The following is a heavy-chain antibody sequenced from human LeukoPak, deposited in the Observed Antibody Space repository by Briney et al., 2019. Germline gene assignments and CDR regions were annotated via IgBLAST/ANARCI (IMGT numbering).Heavy chain of an antibody. CDR2: IIPIFGIA. CDR1: GGTFSSYA. V-gene: IGHV1-69*04. Sequence: GASVKVSCKASGGTFSSYAISWVRQAPGQGLEWMGRIIPIFGIANYAQKFQGRATITADKSTSTAYMELSSLRSEDTAVYYCARVSVTTPYYYGMDVWGQGTTVTVSS. CDR3: ARVSVTTPYYYGMDV. D-gene: IGHD4-17*01. J-gene: IGHJ6*02.